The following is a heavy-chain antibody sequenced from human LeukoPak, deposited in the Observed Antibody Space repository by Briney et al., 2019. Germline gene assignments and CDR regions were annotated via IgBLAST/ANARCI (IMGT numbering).Heavy chain of an antibody. V-gene: IGHV1-46*01. J-gene: IGHJ4*02. CDR3: ARMGVEGITGTSYYFDY. CDR2: INPSGGGT. Sequence: GASVKVSCKASGYSLTTYYMHWVRQAPGQGLEWMAIINPSGGGTKYAQKFQGRVTMTRDTSTSTVYMELSSLRSEDTAVYYCARMGVEGITGTSYYFDYWGQGTLVTVSS. D-gene: IGHD1-20*01. CDR1: GYSLTTYY.